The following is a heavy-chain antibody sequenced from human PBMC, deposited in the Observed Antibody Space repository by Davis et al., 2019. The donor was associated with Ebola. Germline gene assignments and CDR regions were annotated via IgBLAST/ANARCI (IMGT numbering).Heavy chain of an antibody. Sequence: SVQVSCKSSGGTFNTFAFSWVRQVPGQGLEWMGRIIPRFGTTDYALTFRGRVTITADGSTRTVYLELSSLRSDDTAIYFCASGEFQDYFDSWGHGTLVTVSS. CDR3: ASGEFQDYFDS. CDR2: IIPRFGTT. CDR1: GGTFNTFA. V-gene: IGHV1-69*13. J-gene: IGHJ4*01. D-gene: IGHD3-10*01.